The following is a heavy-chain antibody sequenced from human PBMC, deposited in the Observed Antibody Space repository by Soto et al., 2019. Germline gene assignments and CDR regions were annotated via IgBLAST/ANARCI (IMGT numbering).Heavy chain of an antibody. V-gene: IGHV3-64*01. CDR3: VRGGPIRY. Sequence: EVQLVESGGGLVQPGGSLRLSCGASGFSFSTYAMHWVRQAPGKGLEYGSGITSHGVSTYYANSVKDRFTISRDNSKNTLYLQMDTLRAEDMAVYYCVRGGPIRYWGQGTLVTVSS. CDR2: ITSHGVST. CDR1: GFSFSTYA. J-gene: IGHJ4*02.